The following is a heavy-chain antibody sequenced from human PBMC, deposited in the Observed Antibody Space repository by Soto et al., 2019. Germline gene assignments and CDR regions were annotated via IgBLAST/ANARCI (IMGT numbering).Heavy chain of an antibody. J-gene: IGHJ4*02. Sequence: SETLSLTCPVSGHSIIGDYWGWIRQPPGRGLEWIGYIYYTGSTNYNPSLKSRVTISIDTSKNQFSLKLSSVTAADTAVYYCAKGSFRSGGYYSDFDYWGQGTLVTVSS. CDR3: AKGSFRSGGYYSDFDY. CDR2: IYYTGST. V-gene: IGHV4-59*01. CDR1: GHSIIGDY. D-gene: IGHD3-10*01.